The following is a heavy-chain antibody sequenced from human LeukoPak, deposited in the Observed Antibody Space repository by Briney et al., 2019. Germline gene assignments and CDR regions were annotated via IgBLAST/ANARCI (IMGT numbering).Heavy chain of an antibody. V-gene: IGHV3-30*02. J-gene: IGHJ3*01. CDR3: AKEPRWELLHSFDV. D-gene: IGHD1-26*01. CDR2: IRYDGSNK. CDR1: GFTFSNYG. Sequence: GGSLRLSCAASGFTFSNYGMHWVRQAPGKGLEWVAFIRYDGSNKYYTDTVKGRFTISRDNSENTLFLQMNSLRAEDTAVYYCAKEPRWELLHSFDVWGQGTMVTVSS.